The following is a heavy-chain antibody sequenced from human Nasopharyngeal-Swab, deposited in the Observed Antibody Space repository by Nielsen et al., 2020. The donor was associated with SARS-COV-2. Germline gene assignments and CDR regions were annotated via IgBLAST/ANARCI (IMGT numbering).Heavy chain of an antibody. J-gene: IGHJ6*02. D-gene: IGHD6-19*01. CDR2: ISSSGSTI. CDR1: GFTFSDYY. Sequence: GGSLRLSCAASGFTFSDYYMSWIRQAPGKGLEWVSYISSSGSTIYYADSVKGRITISRDNSKNTLYLHMNSLRADDTAVYYCARGNSGWSLNYYYYGMDVWGQGTTVTVSS. CDR3: ARGNSGWSLNYYYYGMDV. V-gene: IGHV3-11*01.